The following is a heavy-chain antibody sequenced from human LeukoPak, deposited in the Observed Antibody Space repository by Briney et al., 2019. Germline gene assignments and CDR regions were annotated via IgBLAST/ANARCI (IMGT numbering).Heavy chain of an antibody. D-gene: IGHD3-22*01. V-gene: IGHV1-18*01. CDR3: ARVEDYYDSSGYLEY. Sequence: ASVKVSCKASGYTFTSYGISWVRQAPGQGLEWMGWISAYNGNTNYAQKLQGRVTMTTDTSTSTAYMELRSLRSDDTAVYYCARVEDYYDSSGYLEYRGQGTLVTVSS. CDR1: GYTFTSYG. J-gene: IGHJ4*02. CDR2: ISAYNGNT.